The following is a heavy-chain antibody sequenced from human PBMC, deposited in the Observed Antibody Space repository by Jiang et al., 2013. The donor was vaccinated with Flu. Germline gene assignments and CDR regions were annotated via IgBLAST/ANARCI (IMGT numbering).Heavy chain of an antibody. D-gene: IGHD1-26*01. CDR1: GYTFTSYY. J-gene: IGHJ6*02. Sequence: GYTFTSYYMHWVRQAPGQGLEWMGIINPSGGSTSYAQKFQGRATMTRDTSTSTVYMELSSLRSEDTAVYYCARLRGWAGMDVWGQGTTVTVSS. V-gene: IGHV1-46*01. CDR2: INPSGGST. CDR3: ARLRGWAGMDV.